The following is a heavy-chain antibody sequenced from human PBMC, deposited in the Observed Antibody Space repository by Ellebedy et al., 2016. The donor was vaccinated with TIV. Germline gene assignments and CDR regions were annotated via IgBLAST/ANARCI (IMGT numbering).Heavy chain of an antibody. CDR1: GFTFSYYG. CDR3: ARDVGRGRWLRFKGYFDY. J-gene: IGHJ4*02. Sequence: PGGSLRLSCAASGFTFSYYGMHWVRQAPGKGLEWVAVMSYDGSYKYYADSVKGRFTISRDNSKNTRYLQMNSLRAEDTAVYYCARDVGRGRWLRFKGYFDYWGQGTLVTVSS. CDR2: MSYDGSYK. V-gene: IGHV3-30*06. D-gene: IGHD5-12*01.